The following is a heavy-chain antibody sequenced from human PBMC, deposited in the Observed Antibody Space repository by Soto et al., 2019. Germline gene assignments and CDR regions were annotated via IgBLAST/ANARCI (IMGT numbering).Heavy chain of an antibody. Sequence: PGGSLTLSCAAYGFTFSSYAMSWVRQAPGKGREWVSAISGSGGSTYYADSVKGRFTISRDNSKNTLYLQMNSLRAEDTAVYYCAKGVYSSSWRYPSDYYFDYWAQGTLVTVSS. CDR2: ISGSGGST. CDR3: AKGVYSSSWRYPSDYYFDY. V-gene: IGHV3-23*01. CDR1: GFTFSSYA. D-gene: IGHD6-13*01. J-gene: IGHJ4*02.